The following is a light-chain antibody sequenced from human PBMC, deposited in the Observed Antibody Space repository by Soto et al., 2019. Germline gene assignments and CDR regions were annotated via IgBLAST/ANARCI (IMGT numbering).Light chain of an antibody. V-gene: IGLV1-51*01. Sequence: QSVLTQPPSVSAAPGQRVTISCSGSSSNIGKSHVSWYQHLPGTAPKLLIYDTDKRPSGIPDRLYGSKSGTAATLDITGLPTGDEADYYCATWDDSLSAAVFGPGTKLTVL. CDR3: ATWDDSLSAAV. CDR2: DTD. J-gene: IGLJ1*01. CDR1: SSNIGKSH.